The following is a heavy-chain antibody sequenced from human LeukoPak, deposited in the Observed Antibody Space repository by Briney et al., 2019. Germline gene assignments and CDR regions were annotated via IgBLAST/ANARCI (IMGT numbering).Heavy chain of an antibody. CDR1: GYTFTSYG. CDR2: ISAYNGNT. CDR3: ARDKGIVVVPAATIDY. V-gene: IGHV1-18*01. Sequence: ASVTVSCKASGYTFTSYGISWVRQAPGQGLEWMGWISAYNGNTNYAQKLQGRVTMTTDTSKSTAYMELRSLRYDATAVYYCARDKGIVVVPAATIDYWGQGTLVTVSP. J-gene: IGHJ4*02. D-gene: IGHD2-2*01.